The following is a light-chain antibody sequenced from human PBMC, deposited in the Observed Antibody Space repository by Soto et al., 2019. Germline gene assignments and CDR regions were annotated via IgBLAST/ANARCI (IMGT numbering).Light chain of an antibody. CDR2: WAS. CDR1: QSVLYSSNNKNY. Sequence: DIVMTQSPDSLAVSLGERATINCKSSQSVLYSSNNKNYLAWYQQKPGQPPKLLIYWASTRGSGVPDRFSGSGSGTDFTLPISSLQAEDVAVYYCQQYYSTPLTFGGGTKVEIK. CDR3: QQYYSTPLT. V-gene: IGKV4-1*01. J-gene: IGKJ4*01.